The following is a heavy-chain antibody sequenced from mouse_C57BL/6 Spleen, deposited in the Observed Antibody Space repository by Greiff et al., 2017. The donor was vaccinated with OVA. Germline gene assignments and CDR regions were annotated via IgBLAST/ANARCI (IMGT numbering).Heavy chain of an antibody. V-gene: IGHV5-17*01. CDR2: ISRGSSTI. CDR3: ARSYDGYYVAWFAY. J-gene: IGHJ3*01. CDR1: GFTFSDYG. D-gene: IGHD2-3*01. Sequence: EVKLVESGGGLVKPGGSLKLSCAASGFTFSDYGMHWVRQAPEKGLEWVAYISRGSSTIYYADTVKGRFTISRDNAKNTLFLQMTSLRSEDTAMYYCARSYDGYYVAWFAYWGQGTLVTVSA.